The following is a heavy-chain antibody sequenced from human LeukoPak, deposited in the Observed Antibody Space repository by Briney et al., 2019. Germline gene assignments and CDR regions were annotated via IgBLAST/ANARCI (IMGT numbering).Heavy chain of an antibody. CDR1: GGSFSGYY. CDR3: ARYNTDSSGYWVNYYFDL. V-gene: IGHV4-34*01. J-gene: IGHJ2*01. Sequence: PSETLSLTCAVYGGSFSGYYWSWIRQPPGKGLEWIGEINHSGSTNYNPSLKSRVTISVDTSKDQFSLKLSSVTAADTAVYYCARYNTDSSGYWVNYYFDLWGRGAQATVSS. CDR2: INHSGST. D-gene: IGHD3-22*01.